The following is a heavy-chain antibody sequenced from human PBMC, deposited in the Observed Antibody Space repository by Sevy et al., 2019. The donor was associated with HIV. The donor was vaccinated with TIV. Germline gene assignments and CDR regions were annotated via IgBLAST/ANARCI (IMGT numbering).Heavy chain of an antibody. CDR3: ARLGGFRYYYGMDV. D-gene: IGHD1-26*01. Sequence: SETLSLTCTVSGGSISSSSYYWGWIRQPPGKGLEWIGSIYYSGSTYYNPSLKSRVTISVDTSKNQFSLKLSSVTAVDTAVYYCARLGGFRYYYGMDVWGQGTMVTVSS. CDR1: GGSISSSSYY. CDR2: IYYSGST. J-gene: IGHJ6*02. V-gene: IGHV4-39*01.